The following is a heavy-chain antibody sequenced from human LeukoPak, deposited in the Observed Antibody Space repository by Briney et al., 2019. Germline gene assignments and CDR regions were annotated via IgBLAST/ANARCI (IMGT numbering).Heavy chain of an antibody. J-gene: IGHJ3*02. Sequence: ASVKVSCKASGYTFTGYYIHWVRQAPGQGLEWMGWINPHSGGTNYAQKFQGRVTMTRDTSISTAYMELSRLRSDDTAVYYCARVVLKGVDAFDIWGQGTMVTVSS. CDR3: ARVVLKGVDAFDI. V-gene: IGHV1-2*02. CDR2: INPHSGGT. D-gene: IGHD2-21*01. CDR1: GYTFTGYY.